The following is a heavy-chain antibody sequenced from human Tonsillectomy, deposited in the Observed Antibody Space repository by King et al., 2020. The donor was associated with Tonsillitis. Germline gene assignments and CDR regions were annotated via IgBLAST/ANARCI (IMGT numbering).Heavy chain of an antibody. CDR3: AKDGIALSDWYFDL. CDR1: GFTFSNYG. CDR2: IAYDASYE. Sequence: QLVQSGGGVVQPGRSLRLSCAASGFTFSNYGMHWVRQAPGKGLEWVALIAYDASYENYADSVKGRFAISRDNSKNTLYLEMNSLRVEDTAVYYCAKDGIALSDWYFDLWGRGTLVTVPS. V-gene: IGHV3-30*18. D-gene: IGHD3-16*02. J-gene: IGHJ2*01.